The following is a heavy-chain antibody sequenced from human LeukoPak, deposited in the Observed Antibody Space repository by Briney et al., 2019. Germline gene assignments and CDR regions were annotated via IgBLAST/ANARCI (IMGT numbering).Heavy chain of an antibody. J-gene: IGHJ4*02. Sequence: ASVKVSCKASGYTFTSYYMHWVRQAPGQGLEWMGIINPSGGSTSYAQKFQGRVTMTRDTSTSTAYMELRSLRSDDTAVYYCARAHLLRAVDFDYWGQGTLVTVSS. V-gene: IGHV1-46*01. CDR1: GYTFTSYY. CDR2: INPSGGST. CDR3: ARAHLLRAVDFDY. D-gene: IGHD6-19*01.